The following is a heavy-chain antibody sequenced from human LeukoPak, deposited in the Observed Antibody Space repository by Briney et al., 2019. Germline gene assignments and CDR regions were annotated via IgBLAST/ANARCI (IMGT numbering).Heavy chain of an antibody. D-gene: IGHD4-23*01. CDR3: ARQGDSGGNFFDD. V-gene: IGHV4-39*01. Sequence: SSETLSLTCNVSGDSISSSSYDWAWPRQPPGKGLEWIGSIYYSGSTYYNPSLKRRLTISVDTSKNQFSLNLRSVTAADTAVYYCARQGDSGGNFFDDWGQGALVTVSS. CDR1: GDSISSSSYD. CDR2: IYYSGST. J-gene: IGHJ4*02.